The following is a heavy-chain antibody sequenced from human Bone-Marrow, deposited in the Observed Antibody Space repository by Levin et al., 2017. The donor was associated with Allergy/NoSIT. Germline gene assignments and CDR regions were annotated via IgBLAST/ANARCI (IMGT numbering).Heavy chain of an antibody. CDR1: GFSLTTGGLG. CDR3: ARRGNGDGLDI. CDR2: IYWDDDK. V-gene: IGHV2-5*02. D-gene: IGHD2-8*01. Sequence: SGPTLVKPTQTLTLTCTFSGFSLTTGGLGVAWIRQPPGKALEWLALIYWDDDKRYSPSLKSRLTIAKDTSRNEVVLTMTNMDPVDTATYFCARRGNGDGLDIWGQGTMVTVS. J-gene: IGHJ3*02.